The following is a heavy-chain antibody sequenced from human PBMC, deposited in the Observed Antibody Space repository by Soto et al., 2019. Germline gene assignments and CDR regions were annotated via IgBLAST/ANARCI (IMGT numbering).Heavy chain of an antibody. CDR2: ISDSGHNV. CDR3: AKQFVDV. CDR1: GFPFSKFA. J-gene: IGHJ6*02. V-gene: IGHV3-23*01. Sequence: GGSLRLSCAASGFPFSKFAMNWVRLPPGKGLEWVSGISDSGHNVVYAESVRGRFTISRDNSKNILYLQMDRLTVDDSAVYFCAKQFVDVWGQGATVTVSS.